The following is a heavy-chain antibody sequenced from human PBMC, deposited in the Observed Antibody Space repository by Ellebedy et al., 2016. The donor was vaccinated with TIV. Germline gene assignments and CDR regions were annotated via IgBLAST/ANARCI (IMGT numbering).Heavy chain of an antibody. V-gene: IGHV3-7*01. CDR1: GFTFSRFW. CDR3: ASAARGSGAYESF. CDR2: INQGGSET. J-gene: IGHJ4*02. D-gene: IGHD5-12*01. Sequence: GESLKISCAASGFTFSRFWMAWVRQAPGKGLEWVATINQGGSETYYVDSVKGRFTISRDNSKNSLYLQINSLRADDTALYYCASAARGSGAYESFWGQGTLVTVSS.